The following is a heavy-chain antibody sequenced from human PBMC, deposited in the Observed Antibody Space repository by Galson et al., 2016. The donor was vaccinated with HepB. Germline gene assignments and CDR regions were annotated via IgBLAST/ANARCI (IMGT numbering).Heavy chain of an antibody. J-gene: IGHJ4*02. CDR1: GFTFSFHS. CDR3: TRGYRGGNDRSPDY. V-gene: IGHV3-30-3*01. Sequence: SLRLSCAASGFTFSFHSMHWVRRAPGKGLEWVAVISSNGNKNYYADSVKGRFTISRDNSRNIVYLQMSSLRTEDTAVYYCTRGYRGGNDRSPDYWGQGTLVTVSS. CDR2: ISSNGNKN. D-gene: IGHD1-1*01.